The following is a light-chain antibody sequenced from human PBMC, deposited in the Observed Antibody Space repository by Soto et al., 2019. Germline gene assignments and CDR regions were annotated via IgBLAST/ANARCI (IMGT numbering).Light chain of an antibody. Sequence: EIVLTQSPGTLSLSPGERATLSCRTSQSVSSSYLAWYQQKPGQAPRLLIYGASSRATGIPDRFSGRGSGTGFTLTISSLESEDFAVYYCQQYGSSPWTFGQGTKVEIK. V-gene: IGKV3-20*01. CDR3: QQYGSSPWT. CDR1: QSVSSSY. J-gene: IGKJ1*01. CDR2: GAS.